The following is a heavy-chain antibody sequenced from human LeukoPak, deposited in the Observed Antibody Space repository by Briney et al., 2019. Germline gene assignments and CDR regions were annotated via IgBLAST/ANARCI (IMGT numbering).Heavy chain of an antibody. CDR1: GYTFASYD. J-gene: IGHJ4*02. V-gene: IGHV1-8*02. Sequence: GASVKVSCKASGYTFASYDINWVRQATGQGLEWMGWMNPDSGNRGYAQKFQGRVTITRNTSISTAYMELSSLRSEDTAVYYCAKVMGYNWNPFDYWGQGTLVTVSS. CDR3: AKVMGYNWNPFDY. D-gene: IGHD1-20*01. CDR2: MNPDSGNR.